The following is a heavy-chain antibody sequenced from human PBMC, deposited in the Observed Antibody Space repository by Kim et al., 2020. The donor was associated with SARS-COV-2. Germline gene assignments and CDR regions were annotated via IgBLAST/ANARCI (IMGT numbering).Heavy chain of an antibody. Sequence: YYVDSMKGRLTISRDNTHNSLYLHVTGLRAEDTAMYYCARAVAGRIEAFDLWGQGSMVTVSS. CDR3: ARAVAGRIEAFDL. J-gene: IGHJ3*01. D-gene: IGHD6-19*01. V-gene: IGHV3-7*04.